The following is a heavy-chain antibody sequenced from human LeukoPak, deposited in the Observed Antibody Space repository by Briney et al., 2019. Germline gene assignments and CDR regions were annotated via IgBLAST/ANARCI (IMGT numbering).Heavy chain of an antibody. CDR2: ISSSSSYI. D-gene: IGHD4-17*01. Sequence: GGSLRLSCAASGFTFSSYSMNWVRQAPGKGLEWVSSISSSSSYIYYADSVKGRFTISRDNAKNSLYLQMNSLRAEDTAVYYCAAEPYDYGDLGDYWGQGTLVTVSS. CDR3: AAEPYDYGDLGDY. V-gene: IGHV3-21*01. J-gene: IGHJ4*02. CDR1: GFTFSSYS.